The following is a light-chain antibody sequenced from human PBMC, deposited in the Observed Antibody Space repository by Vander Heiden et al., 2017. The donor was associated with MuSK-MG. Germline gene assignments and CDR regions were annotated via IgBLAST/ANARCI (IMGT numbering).Light chain of an antibody. CDR2: NAS. V-gene: IGKV3-20*01. J-gene: IGKJ1*01. CDR1: QTVSSSY. CDR3: QQDGSSWT. Sequence: ESVLTQSPGTLSLSPGERATLSCRASQTVSSSYLAWYQQKPGQAPRLLIYNASSRPTGIPDRFSGSGSGTDFTLTISRLEPEDFAVYYCQQDGSSWTFGQRTKVEIK.